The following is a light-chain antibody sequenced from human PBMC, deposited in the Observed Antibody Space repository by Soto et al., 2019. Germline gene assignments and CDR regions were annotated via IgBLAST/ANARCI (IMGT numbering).Light chain of an antibody. CDR2: AAS. Sequence: DIQMTHSPSSLSASVGDIVTITCRASQSISSYLNWYQQKPGKAPRLLISAASSLQSGVPSRFSGSGSGTDFTLTISSLQPEDFATYFCQQSYSTLGTLGQGTKVDIK. CDR3: QQSYSTLGT. V-gene: IGKV1-39*01. J-gene: IGKJ1*01. CDR1: QSISSY.